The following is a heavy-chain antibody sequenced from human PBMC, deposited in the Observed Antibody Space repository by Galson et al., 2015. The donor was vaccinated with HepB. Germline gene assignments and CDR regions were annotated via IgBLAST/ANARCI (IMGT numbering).Heavy chain of an antibody. V-gene: IGHV1-24*01. CDR3: ATELGYGSGSYANY. CDR2: FDPEDGET. CDR1: GYTLTELS. Sequence: VKVSCKVSGYTLTELSMHWVRQAPGKGLEWMGGFDPEDGETIYAQKFQGRVTMTEDTSTDTAYMELSSLRSEDTAVYYCATELGYGSGSYANYWGQGTLVTVSS. D-gene: IGHD3-10*01. J-gene: IGHJ4*02.